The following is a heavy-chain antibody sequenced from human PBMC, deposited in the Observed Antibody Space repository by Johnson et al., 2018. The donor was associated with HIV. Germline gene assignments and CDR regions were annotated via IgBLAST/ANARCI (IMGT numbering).Heavy chain of an antibody. D-gene: IGHD2/OR15-2a*01. V-gene: IGHV3-30*04. Sequence: QVQLVESGGGVVQPGRSLRLSCAASGFTFSSYAMHWVRQAPGKGLAWVAVISYGGSNKYYADSVKGRFTISRDNSKNTLYLQMNSLRAEDTAVYYCAKNSAAFDIWGQGTMVTVSS. J-gene: IGHJ3*02. CDR3: AKNSAAFDI. CDR2: ISYGGSNK. CDR1: GFTFSSYA.